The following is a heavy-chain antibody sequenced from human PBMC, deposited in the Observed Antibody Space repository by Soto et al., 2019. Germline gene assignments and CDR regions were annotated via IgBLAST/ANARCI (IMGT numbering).Heavy chain of an antibody. CDR1: GGSITSRSYY. V-gene: IGHV4-31*03. CDR3: AREGRGSGGMRDNWFDP. CDR2: IFYTGST. D-gene: IGHD3-10*01. Sequence: QVQLQESGPGLVKPSQTLSLTCTVSGGSITSRSYYWNWIRQLPGKGLECIGYIFYTGSTYYNPSLKSRLTISIDTSKNQFPLKLSSVTAADTAVYYCAREGRGSGGMRDNWFDPWGQGTLVTVSS. J-gene: IGHJ5*02.